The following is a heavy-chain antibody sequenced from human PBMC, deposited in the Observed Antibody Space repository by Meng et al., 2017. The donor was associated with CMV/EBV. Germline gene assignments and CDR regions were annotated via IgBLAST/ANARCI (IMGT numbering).Heavy chain of an antibody. D-gene: IGHD2-2*01. Sequence: GSLRLSCAVSGGSFSGYYWSWIRQPPGKGLEWIGEINHSGSTNYNPSLKSRVTISVDTSKNQFSLKLSSVTAADTAVYYCARAPGSYCSSTSCYYYYGMDVWGQGTTVTVSS. CDR3: ARAPGSYCSSTSCYYYYGMDV. CDR2: INHSGST. CDR1: GGSFSGYY. J-gene: IGHJ6*02. V-gene: IGHV4-34*01.